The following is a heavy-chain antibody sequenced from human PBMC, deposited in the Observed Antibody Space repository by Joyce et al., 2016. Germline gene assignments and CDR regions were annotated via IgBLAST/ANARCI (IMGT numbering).Heavy chain of an antibody. Sequence: QVRLVESGRGVVQPGRSLRLSCAASGFTFSSYGMHWIRQAPGKGLEWGAVTSNDGRKSYYGDSVKGRFTISRDNSRNTLYLQMNSLRPEDTAVYYCAKDRGGISTSWSPEYYFDYWGQGALVIVSS. CDR2: TSNDGRKS. V-gene: IGHV3-30*18. D-gene: IGHD6-13*01. CDR1: GFTFSSYG. J-gene: IGHJ4*02. CDR3: AKDRGGISTSWSPEYYFDY.